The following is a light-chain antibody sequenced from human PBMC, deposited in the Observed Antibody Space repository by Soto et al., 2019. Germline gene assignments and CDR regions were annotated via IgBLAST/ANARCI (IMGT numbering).Light chain of an antibody. CDR2: KAS. CDR1: QSISSW. V-gene: IGKV1-5*03. Sequence: DIQMTQSPSTLSASVGDRVTTTCRASQSISSWLAWYQQKPGKAPKLLIYKASSLESGVPSRFSGSGSGTEFTLTISSLQPDDFATYYCRQYNSYPYTFGQGTKVDIK. CDR3: RQYNSYPYT. J-gene: IGKJ2*01.